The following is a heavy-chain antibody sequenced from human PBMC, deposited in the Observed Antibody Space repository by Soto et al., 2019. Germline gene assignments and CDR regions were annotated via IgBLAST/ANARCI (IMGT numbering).Heavy chain of an antibody. J-gene: IGHJ4*02. V-gene: IGHV3-33*01. CDR1: GFTFSSYG. Sequence: QVQLVESGGGVVQPGRSLRLSCAASGFTFSSYGMHWVRQAPGKGLEWVAFVYYDGSIEYYTDSVKGRFTISRDNSKNTGDLQMNSLRAEDTAVYYCARYFGTIGWFYYFDYWGQGTPVTVSS. CDR3: ARYFGTIGWFYYFDY. CDR2: VYYDGSIE. D-gene: IGHD3-10*01.